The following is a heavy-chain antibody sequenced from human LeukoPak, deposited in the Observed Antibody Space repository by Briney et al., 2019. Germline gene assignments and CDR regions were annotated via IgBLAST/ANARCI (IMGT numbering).Heavy chain of an antibody. D-gene: IGHD3-10*01. Sequence: ASVKVCCKASGYSFTSYAMHWVRQAPGQRLEWMGWIHAGNGNTYYSQEFQGSVTITRDTSASTAYMERSSLRFEDTAVYYCARGLTGGLDPWGQGTLVTVSS. CDR1: GYSFTSYA. CDR2: IHAGNGNT. V-gene: IGHV1-3*01. J-gene: IGHJ5*02. CDR3: ARGLTGGLDP.